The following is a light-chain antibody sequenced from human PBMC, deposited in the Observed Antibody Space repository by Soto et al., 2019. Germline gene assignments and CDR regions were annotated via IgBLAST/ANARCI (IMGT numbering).Light chain of an antibody. CDR2: YND. CDR1: NSNIGSNA. J-gene: IGLJ3*02. V-gene: IGLV1-36*01. Sequence: QSVLTQSPSVSGAPRQSVNISCSGNNSNIGSNAVHWYKQLPGKAPKLLMYYNDMLPSGVSDRCSGSKSGTSASLAISGLQSEDEGDYYCATWDDRLTAWVFGGGTKLTVL. CDR3: ATWDDRLTAWV.